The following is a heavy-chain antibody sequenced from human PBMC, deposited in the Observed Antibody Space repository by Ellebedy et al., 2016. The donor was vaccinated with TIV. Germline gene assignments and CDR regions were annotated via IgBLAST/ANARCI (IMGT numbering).Heavy chain of an antibody. CDR3: ARGGRGGRQP. J-gene: IGHJ4*02. Sequence: MPSETLSLTCAVYGGSFSGYYWSWIRQPPGKGLEWIGEINHSGSTNYNPSLKSRVTVSVDTSKNQFSLKLSSVTAADTAVYYCARGGRGGRQPWGQGTLVTVSS. CDR1: GGSFSGYY. V-gene: IGHV4-34*01. CDR2: INHSGST. D-gene: IGHD3-10*01.